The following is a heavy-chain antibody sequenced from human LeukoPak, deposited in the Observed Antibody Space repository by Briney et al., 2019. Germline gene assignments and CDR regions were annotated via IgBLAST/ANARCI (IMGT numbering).Heavy chain of an antibody. J-gene: IGHJ4*02. CDR3: ARIDSSGSY. CDR2: INPSGAGT. V-gene: IGHV1-46*01. Sequence: ASVKVSCKASGYTFTSYYMHWVRQAPGQGLEWMGKINPSGAGTTYAQKIQGRVTMTSDTSTSTVYMDLSSLRSEDTAVYYCARIDSSGSYWGQGTLVTVSS. CDR1: GYTFTSYY. D-gene: IGHD3-22*01.